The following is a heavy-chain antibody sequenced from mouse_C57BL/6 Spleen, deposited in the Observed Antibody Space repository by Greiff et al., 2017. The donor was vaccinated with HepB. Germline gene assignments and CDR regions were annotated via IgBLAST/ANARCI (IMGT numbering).Heavy chain of an antibody. J-gene: IGHJ2*01. D-gene: IGHD2-1*01. CDR2: IYPGDGDT. CDR3: AREGYGNHYFDY. Sequence: QVQLQQSGAELVKPGASVKISCKASGYAFSSYWMNWVKQRPGKGLEWIGQIYPGDGDTNYNGKFKGKATLTADKSSSTAYMQLSSLTSEDSAVYFCAREGYGNHYFDYWGQGTTLTVSS. CDR1: GYAFSSYW. V-gene: IGHV1-80*01.